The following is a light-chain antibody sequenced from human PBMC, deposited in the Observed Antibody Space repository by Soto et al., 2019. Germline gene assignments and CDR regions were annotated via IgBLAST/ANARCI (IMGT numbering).Light chain of an antibody. CDR3: QQSYSIPWT. V-gene: IGKV1-39*01. CDR1: QSISSY. CDR2: AAS. Sequence: DIQMTQSPSSLSASVGDRVTITCRASQSISSYLNWYQQKPGKAPKVLIYAASSLQSGVPSRFSGSGSGTDFTLTTSSLQPEDFATYYCQQSYSIPWTFGQGTKVDIK. J-gene: IGKJ1*01.